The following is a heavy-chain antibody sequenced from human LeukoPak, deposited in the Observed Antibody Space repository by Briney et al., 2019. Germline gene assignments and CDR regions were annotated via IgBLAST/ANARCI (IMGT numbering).Heavy chain of an antibody. CDR1: GGTFSSYA. CDR2: IIPIFGTA. J-gene: IGHJ5*02. Sequence: ASVKVSCKASGGTFSSYAISWVRQAPGQGLEWMGGIIPIFGTASYAQKFQGRITMTRDTSTSTVYMELSSLRSEDTAVYYCARADSGGDSSGYKWFDPWGQGTLVTVSS. V-gene: IGHV1-69*05. CDR3: ARADSGGDSSGYKWFDP. D-gene: IGHD3-22*01.